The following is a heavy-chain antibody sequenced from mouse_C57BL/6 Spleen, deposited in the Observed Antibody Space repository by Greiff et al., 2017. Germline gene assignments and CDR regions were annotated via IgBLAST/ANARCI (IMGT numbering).Heavy chain of an antibody. CDR2: INPSTGGT. J-gene: IGHJ4*01. CDR3: ARGAYYYGSSYGAMDY. D-gene: IGHD1-1*01. CDR1: GYSFTGYY. Sequence: EVQLQQSGPELVKPGASVKISCKASGYSFTGYYMHWVKQSSEKSLEWIGEINPSTGGTSYNQKFKGKATLTVDKSSSTAYMQLKSLTSEDSAVYYCARGAYYYGSSYGAMDYWGQGTSVTVSS. V-gene: IGHV1-43*01.